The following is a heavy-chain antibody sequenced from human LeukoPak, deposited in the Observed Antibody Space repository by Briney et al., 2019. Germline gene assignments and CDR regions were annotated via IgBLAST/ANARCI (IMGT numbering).Heavy chain of an antibody. J-gene: IGHJ4*02. CDR3: AKEGAHDYGGPDYFDY. V-gene: IGHV3-30*18. D-gene: IGHD2-21*01. Sequence: GGSLRLSCAASGFTFSSYSMSWVRQAPGKGLEWVAVISYDGSNKYYADSVKGRFTISRDNSKNTLYLQMNSLRAEDTAVYYCAKEGAHDYGGPDYFDYWGQGTLVTVSS. CDR2: ISYDGSNK. CDR1: GFTFSSYS.